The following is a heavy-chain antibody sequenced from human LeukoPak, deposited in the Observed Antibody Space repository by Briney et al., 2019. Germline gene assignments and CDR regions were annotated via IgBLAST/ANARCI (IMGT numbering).Heavy chain of an antibody. J-gene: IGHJ4*02. D-gene: IGHD6-6*01. CDR3: AIIAARHGGLGY. V-gene: IGHV4-39*01. Sequence: PSQTLSLTCTVSGGSISSGSYYWSWIRQPAGKGLEWIGSIYYSGSTYYNPSLKSRVTISVDTSKNQFSLKLSSVTAADTAVYYCAIIAARHGGLGYWGQGTLVTVSS. CDR2: IYYSGST. CDR1: GGSISSGSYY.